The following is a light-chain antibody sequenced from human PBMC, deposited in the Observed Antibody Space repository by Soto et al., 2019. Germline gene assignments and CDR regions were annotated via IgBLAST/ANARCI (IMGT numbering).Light chain of an antibody. CDR3: CSYAGSSTSPYV. Sequence: QSVLTQPASVSGSPGQSITISCTGTSSDVGSYNLVSWYQQHPGKAPKLMIYEVSKRPSGVSNRFSGSKSGNTASLTISGLQAEDDADYYCCSYAGSSTSPYVFGTVTKVTVL. J-gene: IGLJ1*01. CDR2: EVS. V-gene: IGLV2-23*02. CDR1: SSDVGSYNL.